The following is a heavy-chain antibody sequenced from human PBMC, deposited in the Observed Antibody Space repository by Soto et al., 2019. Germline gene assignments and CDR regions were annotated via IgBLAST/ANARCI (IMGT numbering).Heavy chain of an antibody. CDR3: ARQQLLPFYYALDV. CDR1: GGSISGYY. Sequence: PSETLSLTCNVSGGSISGYYWSWIRQSPGKGLEYIGYIYYRGSTNYNSSLKSRVTVSVDTSRNQFSLKMNSVTAADTAVYYCARQQLLPFYYALDVWGQGTTVTVSS. D-gene: IGHD1-26*01. CDR2: IYYRGST. J-gene: IGHJ6*02. V-gene: IGHV4-59*01.